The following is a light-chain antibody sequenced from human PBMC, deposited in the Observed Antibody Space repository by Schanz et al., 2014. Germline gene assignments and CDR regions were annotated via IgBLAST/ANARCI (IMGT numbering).Light chain of an antibody. CDR3: VLYMDSGIWV. CDR2: STN. J-gene: IGLJ3*02. V-gene: IGLV8-61*01. Sequence: QTVVTQEPSFSVSPGGTVTLTCGLSSGSVSTSYYPSWYQQTPGQAPRTLIYSTNSRSSGVPDRFSGSILGNKAALTIRGAQADDECEYYCVLYMDSGIWVFGGGTKLTVL. CDR1: SGSVSTSYY.